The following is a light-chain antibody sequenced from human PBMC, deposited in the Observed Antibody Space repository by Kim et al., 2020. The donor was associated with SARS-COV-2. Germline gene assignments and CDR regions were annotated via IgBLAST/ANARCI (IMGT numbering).Light chain of an antibody. CDR2: KDS. CDR3: QSADSSGTYPV. Sequence: SYELTQPPSVSVSPGQTARITCSGDALPKQYAYWYQQKPGQAPVLVIYKDSERPSGIPERFSGSSSGTTVTLTISGVQEEDEADYYCQSADSSGTYPVVGGGTKLTVL. V-gene: IGLV3-25*03. J-gene: IGLJ2*01. CDR1: ALPKQY.